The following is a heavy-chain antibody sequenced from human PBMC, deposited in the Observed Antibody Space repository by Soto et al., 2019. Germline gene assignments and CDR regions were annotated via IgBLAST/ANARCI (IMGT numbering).Heavy chain of an antibody. D-gene: IGHD3-3*01. V-gene: IGHV4-4*07. CDR2: IDTSGST. J-gene: IGHJ4*02. Sequence: PSETLSLTCTVSGGSISNYYCNWIRQPAGKGLEWIGRIDTSGSTNYNPSLESRVTMSVDTSKQEFSLKLSSLTAADTALYYCARGGQDFWSGPFDYWGRGALVTVS. CDR3: ARGGQDFWSGPFDY. CDR1: GGSISNYY.